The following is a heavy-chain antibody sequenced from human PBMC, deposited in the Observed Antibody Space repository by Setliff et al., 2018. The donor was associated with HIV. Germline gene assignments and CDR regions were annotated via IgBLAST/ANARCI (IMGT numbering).Heavy chain of an antibody. CDR3: AKGPLIAAAGTFDY. Sequence: GGSLRLSCAASGFTFSSYAMSWVRQAPGKGLEWVSALSGSGGSTYYADSVKDRFTISRDNSKNTPYLQMNSLRAEDTAVYYCAKGPLIAAAGTFDYWGQGTLVTVSS. V-gene: IGHV3-23*01. D-gene: IGHD6-13*01. CDR1: GFTFSSYA. CDR2: LSGSGGST. J-gene: IGHJ4*02.